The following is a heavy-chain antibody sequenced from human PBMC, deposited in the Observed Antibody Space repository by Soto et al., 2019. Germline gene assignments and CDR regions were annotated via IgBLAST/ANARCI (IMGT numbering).Heavy chain of an antibody. J-gene: IGHJ6*02. CDR1: GGSFSGYF. Sequence: QVQLRQWGAGLLKPSETLSLTCAVYGGSFSGYFWNWIRQSPEKGLEWIGEINHSGYTNSNPSLKGRVTMSVDTSKNQFSLKLSYVTAADTAVYYCARARLSDNSFSYYGVDVWGQGTAVSVSS. D-gene: IGHD1-1*01. CDR3: ARARLSDNSFSYYGVDV. V-gene: IGHV4-34*01. CDR2: INHSGYT.